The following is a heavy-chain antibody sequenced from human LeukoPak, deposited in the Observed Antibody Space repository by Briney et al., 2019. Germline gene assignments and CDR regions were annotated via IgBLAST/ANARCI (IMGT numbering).Heavy chain of an antibody. CDR1: EFTLSNYW. CDR2: IKEDGSVK. CDR3: AREVPGGSSWFDY. D-gene: IGHD6-13*01. Sequence: GGSLRLSCAASEFTLSNYWLSWVRQAPGKGLEWVANIKEDGSVKNYVASVKGRFTISRDNAKNSLYLQMNSLRVEDTAVYYCAREVPGGSSWFDYWGQGTLVTVSS. V-gene: IGHV3-7*01. J-gene: IGHJ4*02.